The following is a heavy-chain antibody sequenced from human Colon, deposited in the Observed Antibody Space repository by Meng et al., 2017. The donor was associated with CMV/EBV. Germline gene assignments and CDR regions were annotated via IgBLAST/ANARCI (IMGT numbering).Heavy chain of an antibody. D-gene: IGHD2-2*01. J-gene: IGHJ6*02. CDR1: GYPFSSYA. CDR2: LYSGGNSP. Sequence: GGSLRLSCAASGYPFSSYAMSWVRQAPGEGLELVAILYSGGNSPHYADSVKGRFTIFRDNSKNTVYLQMNSLRVEDTAVYYCARETSLPAIYYYYYGMDVWGQGTTVTVSS. V-gene: IGHV3-23*03. CDR3: ARETSLPAIYYYYYGMDV.